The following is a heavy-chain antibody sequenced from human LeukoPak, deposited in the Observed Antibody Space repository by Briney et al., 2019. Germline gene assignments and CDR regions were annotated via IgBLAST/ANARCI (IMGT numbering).Heavy chain of an antibody. CDR1: GFTFSSYS. J-gene: IGHJ5*02. CDR3: ARVALRPIDYSNPEFDP. Sequence: PGGSLRLSCAASGFTFSSYSMNWVRQAPGQGLEWVSYITSDSTTMFYADSVKGRFTASRDNAESSMYLQMNSLRAEDTAVYYCARVALRPIDYSNPEFDPWGQGTLVTVSS. V-gene: IGHV3-48*01. D-gene: IGHD4-11*01. CDR2: ITSDSTTM.